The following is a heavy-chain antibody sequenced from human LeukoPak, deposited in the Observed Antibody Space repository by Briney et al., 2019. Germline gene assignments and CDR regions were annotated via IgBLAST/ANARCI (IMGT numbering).Heavy chain of an antibody. CDR3: ISYVPEDYSGMDV. CDR2: IRSKAYGGTT. D-gene: IGHD2/OR15-2a*01. V-gene: IGHV3-49*04. Sequence: GGSLRLSCTASGFTFGDYAMSWVRQAPGKGLEWVGFIRSKAYGGTTEYAASVKGRFSISRDDSKSIAYLQMNSLKTEDTAMYYCISYVPEDYSGMDVWGQGTTVTVSS. CDR1: GFTFGDYA. J-gene: IGHJ6*02.